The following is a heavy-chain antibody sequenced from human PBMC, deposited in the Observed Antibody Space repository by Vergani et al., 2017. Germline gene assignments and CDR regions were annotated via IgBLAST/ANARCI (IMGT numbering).Heavy chain of an antibody. D-gene: IGHD6-13*01. J-gene: IGHJ5*02. CDR1: GSSISSGGYY. CDR3: ARDILSSSWFRWFDP. V-gene: IGHV4-31*03. CDR2: IYYSGST. Sequence: QVQLQESGPGLVKPSQTLSLTCTVSGSSISSGGYYWSWIRQHPGKGLEWIGYIYYSGSTYYNPSLKSRVTISVDTSKNQFSLKLSSVTAADTAVYYCARDILSSSWFRWFDPWGQGTLVTVSS.